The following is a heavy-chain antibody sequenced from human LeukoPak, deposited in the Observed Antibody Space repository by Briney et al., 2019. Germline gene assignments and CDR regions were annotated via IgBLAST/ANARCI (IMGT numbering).Heavy chain of an antibody. D-gene: IGHD3-22*01. CDR2: IYYSGST. CDR3: ARLGSSGYYSDY. V-gene: IGHV4-39*01. J-gene: IGHJ4*02. CDR1: GGSISSSSYY. Sequence: SETLSLTCTVSGGSISSSSYYWGSIRQPPGKGLEWIGSIYYSGSTYYNPSLKSRVTISVDTSKNQFSLKLSSVTAADTAVYYCARLGSSGYYSDYWGQGTLVTVSS.